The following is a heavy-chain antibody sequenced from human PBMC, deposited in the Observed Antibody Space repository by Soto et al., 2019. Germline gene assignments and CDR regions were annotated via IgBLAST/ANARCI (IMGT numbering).Heavy chain of an antibody. V-gene: IGHV3-11*01. Sequence: QVQVVESGGDLVKAGGSLRLSCTASGFTFSDYYMGWIRQAPGKGLEWVSYVSASGSTIYYADSVKGRFTVSRDNVKNSLYLQMTSLRVEDTAVYYCARDGKYSGSYYAVDYWGQGTLVTVSS. J-gene: IGHJ4*02. CDR2: VSASGSTI. CDR3: ARDGKYSGSYYAVDY. CDR1: GFTFSDYY. D-gene: IGHD1-26*01.